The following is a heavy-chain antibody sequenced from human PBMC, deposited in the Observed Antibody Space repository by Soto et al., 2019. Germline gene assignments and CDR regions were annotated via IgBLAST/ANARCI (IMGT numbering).Heavy chain of an antibody. CDR3: ARSQPDNWNDEGYYGMDV. J-gene: IGHJ6*02. D-gene: IGHD1-1*01. Sequence: QVQLVQSGAEVKKPGSSVKVSCKASGGTFSSYTISWVRQAPGQGLEWMGRIIPILGIANYAQKFQGRVTITADKSTSTAYMELSSLRSEDTAVYYCARSQPDNWNDEGYYGMDVWGQGTTVTVSS. CDR2: IIPILGIA. V-gene: IGHV1-69*02. CDR1: GGTFSSYT.